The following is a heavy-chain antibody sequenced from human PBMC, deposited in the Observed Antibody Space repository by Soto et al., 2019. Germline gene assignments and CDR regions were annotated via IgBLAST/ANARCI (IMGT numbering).Heavy chain of an antibody. CDR3: ARVEHYDILTGYLVY. Sequence: ASVKVSCKASGYTFTSYGISWVRQAPGQGLEWMGWISAYNGNTNYAQKLQGRVTMTTDTSTSTAYMELRSLRSDDTAVYYCARVEHYDILTGYLVYWGQGTLVTVSS. CDR2: ISAYNGNT. CDR1: GYTFTSYG. V-gene: IGHV1-18*01. D-gene: IGHD3-9*01. J-gene: IGHJ4*02.